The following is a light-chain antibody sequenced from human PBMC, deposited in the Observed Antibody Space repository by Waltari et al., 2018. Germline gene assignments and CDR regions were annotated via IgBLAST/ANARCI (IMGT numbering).Light chain of an antibody. V-gene: IGLV1-47*01. CDR2: RNK. Sequence: QSVLTQPPSASETPGQRVTISCSGSISNLGSNYLYWYQQVPGAAPRLLIYRNKQRPSGVPDRFSGSKFGTSASLAIDGLRSEDEAVYYCASWDDSHYVFGPGTKVTVL. CDR1: ISNLGSNY. CDR3: ASWDDSHYV. J-gene: IGLJ1*01.